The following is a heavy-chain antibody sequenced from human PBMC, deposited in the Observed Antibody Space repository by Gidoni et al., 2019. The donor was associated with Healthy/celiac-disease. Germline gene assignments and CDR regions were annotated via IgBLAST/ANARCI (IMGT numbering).Heavy chain of an antibody. V-gene: IGHV3-48*02. CDR3: ARDWGDYDSSGYTGA. Sequence: EVQLVESGGGLVQPGGSLRLSWAAAGFTYSSYSMNWVRQAPGKGLEWVSYISSSSSTIYYADSVKGRFTISRDNAKNSLYLQMNSLRDEDTAVYYCARDWGDYDSSGYTGAWGQGTLVTVSS. CDR1: GFTYSSYS. CDR2: ISSSSSTI. D-gene: IGHD3-22*01. J-gene: IGHJ5*02.